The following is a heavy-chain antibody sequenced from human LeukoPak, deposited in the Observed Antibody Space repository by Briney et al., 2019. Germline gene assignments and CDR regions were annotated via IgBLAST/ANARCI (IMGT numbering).Heavy chain of an antibody. CDR1: GYSFTSYW. D-gene: IGHD4-17*01. Sequence: RGAPLKISCNGSGYSFTSYWIGGVRQMPGKGLEWMGIIYPGDSDTRYSPSFQGQVTISADKSISTAYLQWSSLKASDTAMYYCARQRGIFGDYSDLDYWGQGTLVTVSS. J-gene: IGHJ4*02. V-gene: IGHV5-51*01. CDR2: IYPGDSDT. CDR3: ARQRGIFGDYSDLDY.